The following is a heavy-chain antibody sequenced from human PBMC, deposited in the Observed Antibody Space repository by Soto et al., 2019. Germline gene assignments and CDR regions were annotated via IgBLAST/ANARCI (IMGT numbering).Heavy chain of an antibody. D-gene: IGHD6-19*01. J-gene: IGHJ3*01. CDR3: ARVGTIGWLKGVYDV. Sequence: QVQLVQSGAEVKKPGSSVKVSCKASGGTLNKHAITWVRRAPGEGLEWLGGIIPMFGIPNYSQKFQGRVRITVDDTTTPWHMELNSVPSVDTAVYYCARVGTIGWLKGVYDVWGQGTMVTVSS. V-gene: IGHV1-69*01. CDR2: IIPMFGIP. CDR1: GGTLNKHA.